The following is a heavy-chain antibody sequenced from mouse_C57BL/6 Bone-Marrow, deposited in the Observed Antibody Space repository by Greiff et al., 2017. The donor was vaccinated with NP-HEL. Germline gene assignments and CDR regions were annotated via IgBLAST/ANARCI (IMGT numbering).Heavy chain of an antibody. D-gene: IGHD4-1*01. CDR1: GFTFSSYG. CDR3: ARPELGRYFDY. V-gene: IGHV5-6*01. J-gene: IGHJ2*01. CDR2: ISSGGSYT. Sequence: EVQRVESGGDLVKPGGSLKLSCAASGFTFSSYGMSWVRQTPDKRLEWVATISSGGSYTYYPDSVKGRFTISRDNAKNTLYLQMSSLKSEDTAMYYCARPELGRYFDYWGQGTTLTVSS.